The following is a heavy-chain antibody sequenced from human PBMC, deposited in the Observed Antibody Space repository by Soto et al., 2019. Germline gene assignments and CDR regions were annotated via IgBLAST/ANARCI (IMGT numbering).Heavy chain of an antibody. J-gene: IGHJ4*02. V-gene: IGHV1-69*06. CDR2: IVVISNTA. CDR3: ARAIKRWEVHYYFDY. D-gene: IGHD1-26*01. CDR1: GSTFNNFA. Sequence: QVVLLQSGAEVKEPGSSVRVSCEVSGSTFNNFAFSWVRQAPGHGPECMGGIVVISNTADYSQRFQDRVTITADTSTNTLYMELGSLTFEDTAGYYCARAIKRWEVHYYFDYWGQGTLVTVSS.